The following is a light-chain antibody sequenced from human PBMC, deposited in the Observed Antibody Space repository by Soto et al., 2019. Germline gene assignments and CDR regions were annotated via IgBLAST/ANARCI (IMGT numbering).Light chain of an antibody. J-gene: IGLJ2*01. Sequence: QAVVSQEPSFSVSPGETVPLTCGLTSASVLTSYYPSWYQQTPGQAPRTLIYSTNIRASGVPVRFSGSILGNKAALTITGAQADDESDYYCALYVGSGTVVFGGGTKLTVL. CDR1: SASVLTSYY. CDR2: STN. V-gene: IGLV8-61*01. CDR3: ALYVGSGTVV.